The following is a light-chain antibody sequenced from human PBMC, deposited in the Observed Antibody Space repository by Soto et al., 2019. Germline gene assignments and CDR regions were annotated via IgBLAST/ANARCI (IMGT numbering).Light chain of an antibody. Sequence: SAAPGQKGTISCSGSTSNIGGNSVSWYQQLPGTAPKLLIYDDNKRPSGIPDRFSGSKSGTSATLGITGFQTGDEADYYCGSWDSSLSAYVFGTGTKVTV. CDR3: GSWDSSLSAYV. CDR1: TSNIGGNS. V-gene: IGLV1-51*01. CDR2: DDN. J-gene: IGLJ1*01.